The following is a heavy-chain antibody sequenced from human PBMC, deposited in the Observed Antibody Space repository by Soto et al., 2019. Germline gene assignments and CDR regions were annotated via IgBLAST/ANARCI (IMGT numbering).Heavy chain of an antibody. CDR2: IIPVFGIE. CDR3: ARGLSYYDSSGYSDAFDI. Sequence: HVQLVQSGAEVKKPGSSVKVSCKASGGTFSSYGVSWVRQAPGQGLEWVGRIIPVFGIEHYAQKSQGRVTVTADESTSTAYMELSGLTSEDTAVYYCARGLSYYDSSGYSDAFDIWGQGTLVTVSS. D-gene: IGHD3-22*01. J-gene: IGHJ3*02. V-gene: IGHV1-69*01. CDR1: GGTFSSYG.